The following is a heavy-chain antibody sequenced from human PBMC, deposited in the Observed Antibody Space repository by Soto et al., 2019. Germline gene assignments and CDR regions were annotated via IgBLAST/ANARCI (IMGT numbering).Heavy chain of an antibody. Sequence: QVQLVQSGAEVKKPGASVKVSCKASGYTFTSYYMHWVRQAPGQGLEWMGIINPSGGSTSYAQKFQGRFTMTRDTSTSTVYMELSSLRSEDTAVYYCARRVARGWFDPWGQGTLVTVSS. V-gene: IGHV1-46*01. CDR1: GYTFTSYY. J-gene: IGHJ5*02. CDR3: ARRVARGWFDP. D-gene: IGHD2-15*01. CDR2: INPSGGST.